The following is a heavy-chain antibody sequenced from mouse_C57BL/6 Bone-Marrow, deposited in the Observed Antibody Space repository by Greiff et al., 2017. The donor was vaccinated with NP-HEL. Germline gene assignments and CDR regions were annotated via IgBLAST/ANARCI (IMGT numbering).Heavy chain of an antibody. CDR3: ARATYYDYDGAMDF. CDR2: INPSSGYT. D-gene: IGHD2-4*01. V-gene: IGHV1-7*01. J-gene: IGHJ4*01. CDR1: GYTFTSYW. Sequence: QVQLKESGAELAKPGASVKLSCKASGYTFTSYWMHWVKQRPGQGLEWIGYINPSSGYTKYNQKFKGKATLTVDKSSSTAYMELRSLTSEDSAVYYCARATYYDYDGAMDFWGQGTSVTVSS.